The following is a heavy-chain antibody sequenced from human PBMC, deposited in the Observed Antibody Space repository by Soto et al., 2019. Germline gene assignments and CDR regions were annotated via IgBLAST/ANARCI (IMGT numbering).Heavy chain of an antibody. V-gene: IGHV1-46*01. CDR3: ARGRSAYSEGFDY. CDR1: GYTFTNYY. Sequence: QVQLVQSGAEAKKPGASVKASCKASGYTFTNYYIHWVLQAPGQGLEWMGIINPSGGSTGYAQRFQGRVTMTRDTSTSTVYMELTSLRSDDTAVYYCARGRSAYSEGFDYWGQGTLVTVSS. D-gene: IGHD2-15*01. J-gene: IGHJ4*02. CDR2: INPSGGST.